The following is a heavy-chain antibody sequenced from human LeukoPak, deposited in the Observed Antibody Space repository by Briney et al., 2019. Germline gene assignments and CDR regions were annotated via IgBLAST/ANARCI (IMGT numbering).Heavy chain of an antibody. CDR3: ARGHCSSTSCSNFDY. CDR2: ISYDGSNK. D-gene: IGHD2-2*01. Sequence: PGRSLRLSCAASGFTFSSYAMHWVRQAPGKGLEGVAVISYDGSNKYYADSVKGRFTISRDNSKNTQYLQMNSLRAEDTAVYYCARGHCSSTSCSNFDYWGQGTLVTVSS. CDR1: GFTFSSYA. J-gene: IGHJ4*02. V-gene: IGHV3-30*04.